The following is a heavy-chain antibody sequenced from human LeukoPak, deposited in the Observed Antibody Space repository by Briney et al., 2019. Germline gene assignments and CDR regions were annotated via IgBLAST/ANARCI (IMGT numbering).Heavy chain of an antibody. CDR2: IGSSSSYI. CDR3: ASSGSGYNDY. J-gene: IGHJ4*02. D-gene: IGHD3-3*01. CDR1: GFTFSTYS. V-gene: IGHV3-21*01. Sequence: GGSLRLSCAASGFTFSTYSMNWVRQAPGKGLEWVSSIGSSSSYIYYADSVKGRFTISGDNAKNSLYLQMNSLRIEDTAVYYCASSGSGYNDYWGQGTLVTVSS.